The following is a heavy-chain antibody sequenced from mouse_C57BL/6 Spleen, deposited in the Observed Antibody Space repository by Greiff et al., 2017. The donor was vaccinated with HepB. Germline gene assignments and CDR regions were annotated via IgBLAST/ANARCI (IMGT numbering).Heavy chain of an antibody. Sequence: QVQLQQSGAELARPGASVKLSCKASGYTFTSYGISWVKQRTGQGLEWIGEIYPRSGNTYYNEKFKGKATLTADKSSSTAYMELRSLTSEDSAGYFCARRWLLPHYYAMDYWGQGTSVTVSS. CDR3: ARRWLLPHYYAMDY. CDR2: IYPRSGNT. V-gene: IGHV1-81*01. D-gene: IGHD2-3*01. J-gene: IGHJ4*01. CDR1: GYTFTSYG.